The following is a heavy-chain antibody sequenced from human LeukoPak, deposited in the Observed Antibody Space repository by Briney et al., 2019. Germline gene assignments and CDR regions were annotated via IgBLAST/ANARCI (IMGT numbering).Heavy chain of an antibody. D-gene: IGHD5-24*01. CDR1: GYTFTSYY. J-gene: IGHJ3*01. CDR3: ARIRDGYNDAYDL. Sequence: GASVKVSCKASGYTFTSYYMHWVRQAPGQVLEWMGLINPDGGNTNYAQNFQGRVTLTRDTSTSTVYMELSSLRSEDTAIYYCARIRDGYNDAYDLWGQGTVVTAPS. CDR2: INPDGGNT. V-gene: IGHV1-46*01.